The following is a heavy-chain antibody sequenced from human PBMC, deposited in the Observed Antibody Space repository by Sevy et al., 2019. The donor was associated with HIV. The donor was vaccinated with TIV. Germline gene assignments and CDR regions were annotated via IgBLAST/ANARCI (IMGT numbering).Heavy chain of an antibody. CDR1: GFTFNSYA. CDR2: ISFDGNNK. Sequence: GGSLRLSCAASGFTFNSYAMYWVRQAPGKGLEWVAVISFDGNNKDYADSVKGRFTISRDNSKNTLYLHMNSLRAADTAMYYCAGHYYDSSGYYFPLDYLGQGTLVTVSS. CDR3: AGHYYDSSGYYFPLDY. J-gene: IGHJ4*02. V-gene: IGHV3-30*04. D-gene: IGHD3-22*01.